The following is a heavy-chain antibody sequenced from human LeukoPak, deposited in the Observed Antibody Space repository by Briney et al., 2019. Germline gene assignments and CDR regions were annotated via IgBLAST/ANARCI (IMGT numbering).Heavy chain of an antibody. D-gene: IGHD3-9*01. J-gene: IGHJ4*02. V-gene: IGHV4-34*01. CDR3: ARGRDYDILTGYSVTTHFDY. CDR1: GGSFSGYY. Sequence: SETLSLTCAVYGGSFSGYYWSWIRQPPGKGLEWIGEINHSGSTNYNPSLKSRVTISVDTSKNQFSLKLSSVTAAGTAVYYCARGRDYDILTGYSVTTHFDYWGQGTLVTVSS. CDR2: INHSGST.